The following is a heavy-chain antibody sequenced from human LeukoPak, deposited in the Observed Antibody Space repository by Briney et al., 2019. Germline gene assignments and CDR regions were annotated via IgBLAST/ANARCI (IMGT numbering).Heavy chain of an antibody. J-gene: IGHJ4*02. D-gene: IGHD6-13*01. CDR1: GYTFTGYY. V-gene: IGHV1-2*04. Sequence: ASVKVSCKASGYTFTGYYMHWVRQAPGQGLEWMGWINPNSGGTNYAQKFQGWVTMTRDTSISTAYMELSRLRSDDTAVYYCARGRSIAAAGHVGTFDYWGQGTLVTVSS. CDR3: ARGRSIAAAGHVGTFDY. CDR2: INPNSGGT.